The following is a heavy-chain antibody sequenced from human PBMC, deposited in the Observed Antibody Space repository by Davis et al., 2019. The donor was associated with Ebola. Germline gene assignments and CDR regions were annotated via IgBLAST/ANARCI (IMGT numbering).Heavy chain of an antibody. J-gene: IGHJ6*02. V-gene: IGHV3-30-3*01. Sequence: GESLKISCAASGFTFSSYAMHWVRQAPGKGLEWVAVISYDGSNKYYADSVKGRFTISRDNVKNTVDLQMNSLRVEDTAVYYCAKALVYYRYYYYYGMDVWGQGTTVTVSS. CDR3: AKALVYYRYYYYYGMDV. D-gene: IGHD3-22*01. CDR1: GFTFSSYA. CDR2: ISYDGSNK.